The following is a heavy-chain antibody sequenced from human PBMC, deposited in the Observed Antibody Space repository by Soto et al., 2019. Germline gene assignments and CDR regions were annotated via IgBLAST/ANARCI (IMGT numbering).Heavy chain of an antibody. D-gene: IGHD3-22*01. V-gene: IGHV3-30*03. CDR3: ARMSNTFDSYDSSRGDYPNFDG. CDR1: GFNIYDYG. J-gene: IGHJ4*02. CDR2: ISYDGSTK. Sequence: PGGSLRLSCAASGFNIYDYGIHCVRQTPGKGLEWVAVISYDGSTKYYADSVKGRFTISRDNSKNTLYLQMNGLRAEDAAVFYCARMSNTFDSYDSSRGDYPNFDGGGQGTLVNFSS.